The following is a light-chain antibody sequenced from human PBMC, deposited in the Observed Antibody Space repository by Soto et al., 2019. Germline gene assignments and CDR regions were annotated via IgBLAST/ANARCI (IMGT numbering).Light chain of an antibody. CDR2: KAS. Sequence: DIQMTQSPSTLSASVGDRVTITCRASQSISSWLAWYQQKPGKAPKLLIYKASSLESGVPSRFSGSGSGTEFTLTISSLQPDDFATYYCQQYNSYSWGFDQGTKVEIK. CDR3: QQYNSYSWG. CDR1: QSISSW. V-gene: IGKV1-5*03. J-gene: IGKJ1*01.